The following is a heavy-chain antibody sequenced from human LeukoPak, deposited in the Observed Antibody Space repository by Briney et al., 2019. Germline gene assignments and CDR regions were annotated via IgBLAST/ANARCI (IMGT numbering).Heavy chain of an antibody. CDR3: ARGSYYDSGPFDY. CDR1: GFTFDDYG. V-gene: IGHV3-20*04. D-gene: IGHD3-22*01. J-gene: IGHJ4*02. CDR2: INWNGGNT. Sequence: PGGSLRLSCAASGFTFDDYGMNWVRQAPGKGLEWISGINWNGGNTNYADSVKGRFTISRDNAKNSLYLQMNSLRAEDTGVYYCARGSYYDSGPFDYWGQGTLVTVSS.